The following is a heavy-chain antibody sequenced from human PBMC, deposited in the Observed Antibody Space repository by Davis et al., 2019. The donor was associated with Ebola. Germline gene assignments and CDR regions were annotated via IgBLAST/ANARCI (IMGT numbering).Heavy chain of an antibody. V-gene: IGHV3-7*01. D-gene: IGHD2/OR15-2a*01. J-gene: IGHJ4*02. CDR1: GFTFSESW. CDR2: MLHDGSEK. Sequence: PGGSLRLSCAASGFTFSESWMAWVRQAPGKGLEWLANMLHDGSEKYSAGPVKGRFTISRDNARNSFYLQMNSLRVEDTAVYYCATDADFDEDFDYWGPGTLVTVSS. CDR3: ATDADFDEDFDY.